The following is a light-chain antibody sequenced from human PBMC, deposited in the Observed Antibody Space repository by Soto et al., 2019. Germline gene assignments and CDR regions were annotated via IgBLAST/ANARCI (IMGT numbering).Light chain of an antibody. CDR2: AAS. V-gene: IGKV1-27*01. J-gene: IGKJ1*01. CDR3: QKYNTVPRT. CDR1: QGISQF. Sequence: DIQMTQSPSSLSASVGDRATLTCRASQGISQFLAWYQQKPGKVPKLLIYAASILQSGVPPRFSGSGSGTEFTLTSSSLHAEDVATYYCQKYNTVPRTFGQGTKVEI.